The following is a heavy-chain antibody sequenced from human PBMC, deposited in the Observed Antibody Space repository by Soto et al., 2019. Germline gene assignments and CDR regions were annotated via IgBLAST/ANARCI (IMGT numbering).Heavy chain of an antibody. CDR1: GGSISSYD. V-gene: IGHV4-59*01. J-gene: IGHJ6*02. CDR3: ARGAGGYSYGVDGMDV. D-gene: IGHD5-18*01. CDR2: IYYSGST. Sequence: SETLSLTCTVSGGSISSYDLSWIRQPPGKGLEWIGYIYYSGSTNYNPSLKSRVTISVDTYKNQFALWLSSVTAADTAVYYCARGAGGYSYGVDGMDVWGQGTTVNVSS.